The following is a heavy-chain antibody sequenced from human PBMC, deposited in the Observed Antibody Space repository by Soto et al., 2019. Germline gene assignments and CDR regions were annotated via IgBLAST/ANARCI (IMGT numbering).Heavy chain of an antibody. Sequence: EVQLLESGGGLVQPGGSLRLSCAASGFTFSSYAMSWVRQAPGKGLEWVSGISGSGGSTYYADSVKGRFTISRDNSKNTLYLQMNSLRAEDTAVYYCAKTLISGWYMHDYWGQGTLVTVSS. CDR2: ISGSGGST. CDR3: AKTLISGWYMHDY. D-gene: IGHD6-19*01. CDR1: GFTFSSYA. J-gene: IGHJ4*02. V-gene: IGHV3-23*01.